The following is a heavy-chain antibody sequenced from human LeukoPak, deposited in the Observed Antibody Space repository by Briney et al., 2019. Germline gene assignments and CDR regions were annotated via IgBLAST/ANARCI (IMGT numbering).Heavy chain of an antibody. Sequence: GGSLRLSCAASGFTFSSYAMTWVRQAPGKGLEWVSGISGSGDNTYYAESVKGRFTISRDNSKNTVYLQMNTLRAEDTAVYYCAKDATPYYWGQGTLVTVPS. CDR3: AKDATPYY. J-gene: IGHJ4*02. D-gene: IGHD2-15*01. CDR1: GFTFSSYA. CDR2: ISGSGDNT. V-gene: IGHV3-23*01.